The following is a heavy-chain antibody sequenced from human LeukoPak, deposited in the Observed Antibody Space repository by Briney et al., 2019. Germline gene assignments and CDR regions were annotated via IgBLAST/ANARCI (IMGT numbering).Heavy chain of an antibody. J-gene: IGHJ5*02. Sequence: SETLSLTCAVYGGSFSGYYWSWLRQPPGKGLEWLVEFNHSGSTNYNPSLKSRVTISVDTSKNQFSLKLSSVTAADTAVYYCARKPERAAWFDPWGQGTLVSVSS. CDR1: GGSFSGYY. D-gene: IGHD2-15*01. V-gene: IGHV4-34*01. CDR2: FNHSGST. CDR3: ARKPERAAWFDP.